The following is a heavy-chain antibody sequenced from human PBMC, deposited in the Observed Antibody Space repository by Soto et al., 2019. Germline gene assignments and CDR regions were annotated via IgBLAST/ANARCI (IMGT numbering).Heavy chain of an antibody. V-gene: IGHV3-9*01. CDR2: ISWNSGSI. Sequence: EVQLVESGGGLVQPGRSLRLSCAASGFTFDDYAMHWVRQAPGKGLEWVSGISWNSGSIGYADSVKGRFTISRDNAKNSLYLQMNSLRAEDTALYYCAKDSHPLVNLMYSSSWYSPHYYYYGMDVWGQGTTVTVSS. J-gene: IGHJ6*02. D-gene: IGHD6-13*01. CDR1: GFTFDDYA. CDR3: AKDSHPLVNLMYSSSWYSPHYYYYGMDV.